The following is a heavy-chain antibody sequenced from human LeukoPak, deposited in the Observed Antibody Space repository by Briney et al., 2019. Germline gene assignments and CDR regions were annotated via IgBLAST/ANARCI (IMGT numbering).Heavy chain of an antibody. CDR2: IYHSGST. J-gene: IGHJ4*02. D-gene: IGHD5-12*01. V-gene: IGHV4-38-2*02. CDR3: ARSHRRGYSGYGQPRPFDY. CDR1: GYSISSGFY. Sequence: SETLSLTCTVSGYSISSGFYWGWIRQPPGKGLEWIGTIYHSGSTYYNPSLKSRVTISVDTSKNQFSLKLSSVTAADTAVCYCARSHRRGYSGYGQPRPFDYWGQGTLVTVSS.